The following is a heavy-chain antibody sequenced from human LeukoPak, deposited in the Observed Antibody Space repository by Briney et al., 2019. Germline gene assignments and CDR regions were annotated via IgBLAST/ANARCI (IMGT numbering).Heavy chain of an antibody. J-gene: IGHJ4*02. CDR2: ISGSGGST. D-gene: IGHD6-13*01. CDR3: AKPLYSSSWYNYFDY. V-gene: IGHV3-23*01. CDR1: GFTFSSYA. Sequence: HPGGSLRLSCAASGFTFSSYAMSWVRQAPGKGLEWVSAISGSGGSTYYADSVKGRFTISRDNSKNTLYLQMNSLRAEDTAVYYCAKPLYSSSWYNYFDYWGQGTLVTVSS.